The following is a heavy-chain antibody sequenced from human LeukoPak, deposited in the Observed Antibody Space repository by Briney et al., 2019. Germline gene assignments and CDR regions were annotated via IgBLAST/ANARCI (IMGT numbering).Heavy chain of an antibody. CDR1: GFTFSSYE. CDR3: ARENYDSSGSDGPFDY. CDR2: ISSSGSTI. D-gene: IGHD3-22*01. J-gene: IGHJ4*02. Sequence: GGSLRLSCAASGFTFSSYEMNWVRQAPGKGLEWVSCISSSGSTIDYADSVKGRFTISRDNAKNSLSLQMNSLRAEDTAVYYCARENYDSSGSDGPFDYWGQGTLVTVSS. V-gene: IGHV3-48*03.